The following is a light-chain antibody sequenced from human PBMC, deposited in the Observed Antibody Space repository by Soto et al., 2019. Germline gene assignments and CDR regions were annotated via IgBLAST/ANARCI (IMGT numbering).Light chain of an antibody. Sequence: QSVLTQPPSASGAHGQSVTISCTGTSSDVGGYNYVSWYQQHPGKAPKLMIYEVSKRPSGVPDRSSGSKSGNTASLTVSGLHADEEADYYCSSCAGRNNPVFGGGTKLTVL. CDR1: SSDVGGYNY. CDR3: SSCAGRNNPV. J-gene: IGLJ2*01. CDR2: EVS. V-gene: IGLV2-8*01.